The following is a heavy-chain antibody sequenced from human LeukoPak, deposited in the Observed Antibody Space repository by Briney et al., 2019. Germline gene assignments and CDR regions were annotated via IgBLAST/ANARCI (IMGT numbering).Heavy chain of an antibody. V-gene: IGHV4-4*07. D-gene: IGHD1-26*01. J-gene: IGHJ4*02. Sequence: SETLSLTCTVSGGSINGYFWSWMRQPAGKGLEWIGRILTNGNTDYNPSLNSRVTMSMDTSRNQFSLKLRSVSAADTAVYYCARGRMGATYFDYWGQGTLVTVSS. CDR2: ILTNGNT. CDR1: GGSINGYF. CDR3: ARGRMGATYFDY.